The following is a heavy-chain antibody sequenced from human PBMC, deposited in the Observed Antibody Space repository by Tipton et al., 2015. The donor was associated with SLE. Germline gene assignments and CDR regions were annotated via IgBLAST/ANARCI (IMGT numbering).Heavy chain of an antibody. CDR2: IYYSGSTYSGST. V-gene: IGHV4-39*07. D-gene: IGHD3-22*01. J-gene: IGHJ4*02. CDR1: GGSISSSSNY. CDR3: ARTPYYYDSSGYYPFDY. Sequence: TLSLTCTVSGGSISSSSNYWGWIRQPPGKGLEWIGSIYYSGSTYSGSTYYNPSLKSRVTISVDTSKNQFSLKLSSVTAADTAVYYCARTPYYYDSSGYYPFDYWGQGTLVTVSS.